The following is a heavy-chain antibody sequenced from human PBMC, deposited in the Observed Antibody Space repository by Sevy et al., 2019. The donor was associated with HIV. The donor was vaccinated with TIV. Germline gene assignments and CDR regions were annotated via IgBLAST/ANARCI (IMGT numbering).Heavy chain of an antibody. CDR2: ISGSASST. V-gene: IGHV3-23*01. D-gene: IGHD3-22*01. Sequence: GGSLRLSCAASGFTFSSYAMSWVRQAPGKGLEWVSAISGSASSTYYADSVKGRFTISRDNSKNTLYLLLNSLRAEDTAVYYCAKDGHYYDSSADYLNYSDYWGQGTLVTVSS. CDR1: GFTFSSYA. J-gene: IGHJ4*02. CDR3: AKDGHYYDSSADYLNYSDY.